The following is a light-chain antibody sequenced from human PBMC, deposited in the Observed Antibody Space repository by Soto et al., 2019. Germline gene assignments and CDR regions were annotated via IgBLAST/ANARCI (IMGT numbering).Light chain of an antibody. CDR3: QQYDSYSRT. CDR2: DAS. CDR1: QDLTNY. Sequence: DIQMTQSPPSLAASVGDRVTITCQASQDLTNYLNWYQQKPGQAPKLLIYDASTLESGVPSRFSGSGSGTEFTLTIDSLQPDDFATYYCQQYDSYSRTFGQGTKVEIK. J-gene: IGKJ1*01. V-gene: IGKV1-5*01.